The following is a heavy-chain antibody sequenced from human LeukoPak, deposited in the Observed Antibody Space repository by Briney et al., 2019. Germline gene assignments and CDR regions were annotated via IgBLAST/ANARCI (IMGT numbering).Heavy chain of an antibody. CDR1: GGSFSGYY. CDR3: ARGKVVAATLYYFDY. V-gene: IGHV4-34*01. J-gene: IGHJ4*02. CDR2: INHSGST. D-gene: IGHD2-15*01. Sequence: SETLSLTCAVYGGSFSGYYWSWIRQPPGKGLEWIGEINHSGSTNYNPSLKSRVTISVDTSKNQFSLKLSSVTAADTAVYYCARGKVVAATLYYFDYWGQGTLVTVSS.